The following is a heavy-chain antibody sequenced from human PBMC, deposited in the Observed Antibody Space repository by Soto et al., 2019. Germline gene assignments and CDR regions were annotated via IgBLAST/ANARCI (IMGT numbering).Heavy chain of an antibody. CDR1: GDSVSSTSYY. Sequence: TLSLTCTVSGDSVSSTSYYWSWVRQSPGKGLEWIGYSYYNGDTNYNPSLKSRVTISVDTSKNQFYLKLTSVTAADTAVYFCAREGGVLRLSNWFDSWGQGVQVTVSS. D-gene: IGHD3-3*01. V-gene: IGHV4-61*01. J-gene: IGHJ5*01. CDR3: AREGGVLRLSNWFDS. CDR2: SYYNGDT.